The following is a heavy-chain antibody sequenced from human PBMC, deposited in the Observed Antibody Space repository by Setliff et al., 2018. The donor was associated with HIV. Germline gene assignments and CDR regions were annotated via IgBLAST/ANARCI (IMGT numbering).Heavy chain of an antibody. J-gene: IGHJ3*02. Sequence: AASVKVSCKTSGYAFFSYAVHWVRQAPGQSFEWMGWINAGNGNTRYSQKFQGRVTVARDTSASTAYVELSSLRSEDTAVYYCARDQNYGSGSYYTNNAFDIWGQGTMVTVSS. CDR2: INAGNGNT. V-gene: IGHV1-3*01. CDR3: ARDQNYGSGSYYTNNAFDI. CDR1: GYAFFSYA. D-gene: IGHD3-10*01.